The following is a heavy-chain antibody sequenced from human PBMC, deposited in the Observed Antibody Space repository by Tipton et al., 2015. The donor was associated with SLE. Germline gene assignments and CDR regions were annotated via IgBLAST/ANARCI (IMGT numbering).Heavy chain of an antibody. V-gene: IGHV4-34*01. CDR3: ARRRAATGLLSERGWFDP. J-gene: IGHJ5*02. Sequence: TLSLTCAVYGGSISSSSSYYWAWIRQPPGKGVEWIGEINHRGSTNYNPSLKSRVTISVDTSKNQFSLRLSPVTAADTAVYYCARRRAATGLLSERGWFDPWGQGALVTVSS. D-gene: IGHD6-25*01. CDR1: GGSISSSSSYY. CDR2: INHRGST.